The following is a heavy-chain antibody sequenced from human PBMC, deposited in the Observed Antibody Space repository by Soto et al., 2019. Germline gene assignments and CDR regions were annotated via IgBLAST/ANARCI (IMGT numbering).Heavy chain of an antibody. Sequence: QVQLQESGPGLVKPSQTLSLTCTVSGGSISSGDYYWSWIRQPPGKGLEWIGYIYYSGSTYYTPSLKSRVTISVATSKNQFSLKLSCGTAADTAVYYCARERPDGSRLDPWCQGTLVTVSS. CDR2: IYYSGST. J-gene: IGHJ5*02. D-gene: IGHD6-13*01. CDR3: ARERPDGSRLDP. V-gene: IGHV4-30-4*01. CDR1: GGSISSGDYY.